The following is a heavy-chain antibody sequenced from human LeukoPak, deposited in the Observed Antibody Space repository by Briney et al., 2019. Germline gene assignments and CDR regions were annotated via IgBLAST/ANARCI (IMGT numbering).Heavy chain of an antibody. J-gene: IGHJ4*02. CDR3: ARDLEYQLLGPFDY. V-gene: IGHV3-30-3*01. CDR2: ISYDGSNK. CDR1: GFTFSSYA. D-gene: IGHD2-2*01. Sequence: PGRSLRLSCAASGFTFSSYAMHWVRQAPGKGLEWVAVISYDGSNKYYADSVKGRFTISRDNSKNTLYLQMNSLRAEDTAVYYCARDLEYQLLGPFDYWGQGTLVTVSS.